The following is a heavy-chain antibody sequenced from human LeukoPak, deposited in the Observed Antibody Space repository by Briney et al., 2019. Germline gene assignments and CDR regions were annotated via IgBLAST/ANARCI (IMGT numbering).Heavy chain of an antibody. CDR3: AKDGVYGPGCCYYFDY. CDR1: GFTFSSYS. D-gene: IGHD3-10*01. CDR2: ISSSSSYI. Sequence: LGGSLRLSCAASGFTFSSYSMNWVRQAPGKGLEWVSSISSSSSYIYYADSVKGRFTISRDNAKNSLYLQMNSLRAEDTAVYYCAKDGVYGPGCCYYFDYWGQGTLVTVSS. V-gene: IGHV3-21*04. J-gene: IGHJ4*02.